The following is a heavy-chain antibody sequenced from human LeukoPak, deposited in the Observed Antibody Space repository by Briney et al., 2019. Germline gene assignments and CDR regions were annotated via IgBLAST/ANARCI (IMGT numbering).Heavy chain of an antibody. CDR2: ISGSGGST. CDR1: GFTFSSYD. D-gene: IGHD2-8*02. CDR3: AKARTSTGGYHFDY. V-gene: IGHV3-23*01. J-gene: IGHJ4*02. Sequence: PGGSLRLSCAASGFTFSSYDMSWVRQAPGKGLEWVSAISGSGGSTYYVDSVKGRFTISRDNSKNTLYLQMNSLGAEDTAVYYCAKARTSTGGYHFDYWGQRTPVTVSS.